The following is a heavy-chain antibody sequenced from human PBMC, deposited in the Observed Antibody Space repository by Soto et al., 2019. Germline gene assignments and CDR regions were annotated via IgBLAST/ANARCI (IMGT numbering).Heavy chain of an antibody. Sequence: SETLSLTCTVSGGSISSYYWSWIRQPPGKGLEWIGFIYYSGSTNYNPSLKSRVTMSVDTSKNQFSLKLSSVTAADTAVYYCARVWGPAVTYFDDWGEETLVTVSS. CDR2: IYYSGST. CDR3: ARVWGPAVTYFDD. D-gene: IGHD4-17*01. V-gene: IGHV4-59*01. J-gene: IGHJ4*02. CDR1: GGSISSYY.